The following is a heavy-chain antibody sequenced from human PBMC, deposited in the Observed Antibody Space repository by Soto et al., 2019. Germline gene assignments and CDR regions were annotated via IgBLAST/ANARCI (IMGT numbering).Heavy chain of an antibody. Sequence: GESLKISCKGSGYSFTSYWIGWVRQMPGKGLEWMGIMYPGDSHIRYSPSFQGQVTISADKSITTAYLQWGSLKASDTAMYYCARLNPHYYMDVWGKGTTVTVSS. J-gene: IGHJ6*03. CDR3: ARLNPHYYMDV. CDR1: GYSFTSYW. CDR2: MYPGDSHI. V-gene: IGHV5-51*01.